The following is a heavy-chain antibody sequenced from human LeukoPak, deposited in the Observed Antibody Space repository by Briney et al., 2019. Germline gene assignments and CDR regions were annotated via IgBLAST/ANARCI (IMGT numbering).Heavy chain of an antibody. CDR2: IYSGGST. CDR3: ALESGDSMGY. V-gene: IGHV3-53*01. Sequence: GRSLRLSCAASGFTVSSNYMSWVRQAPGKGLEWVSVIYSGGSTYYADSVKGRFAISRDNSKNTLYLQMNSLRAEDTAVYYCALESGDSMGYWGQGTLVTVSS. CDR1: GFTVSSNY. J-gene: IGHJ4*02. D-gene: IGHD2-21*02.